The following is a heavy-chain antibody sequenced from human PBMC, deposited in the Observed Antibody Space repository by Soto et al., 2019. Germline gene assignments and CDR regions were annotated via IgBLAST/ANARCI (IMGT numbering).Heavy chain of an antibody. CDR3: ASQAPPRYCSGGSCYSLRAYHYYVMDL. V-gene: IGHV1-69*13. Sequence: SVKVSCKASGGTFSSYAISWVRQAPGQGLEWMGGIIPIFGTANYAQKFQGRVTITADESTSTAYMELSSLRSEDTAVYYCASQAPPRYCSGGSCYSLRAYHYYVMDLCGQGTTVTVSS. CDR2: IIPIFGTA. J-gene: IGHJ6*02. CDR1: GGTFSSYA. D-gene: IGHD2-15*01.